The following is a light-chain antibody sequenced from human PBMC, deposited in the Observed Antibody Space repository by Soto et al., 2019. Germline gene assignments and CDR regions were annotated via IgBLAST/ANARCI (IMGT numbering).Light chain of an antibody. CDR3: QHYNNYAPWT. J-gene: IGKJ1*01. CDR1: QSISAW. CDR2: DAS. Sequence: DIRMTQSPSTLSASVGDRVTITCRASQSISAWLAWYQQKPGKAPKLLIYDASNLESGVPSRFSGGGSGTDFTLTISSLQPDDFATYYCQHYNNYAPWTFGQGTKVDIK. V-gene: IGKV1-5*01.